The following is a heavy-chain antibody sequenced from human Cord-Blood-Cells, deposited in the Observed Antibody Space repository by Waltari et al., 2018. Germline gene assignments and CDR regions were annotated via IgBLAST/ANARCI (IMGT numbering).Heavy chain of an antibody. CDR2: IWYDGSNK. V-gene: IGHV3-30*18. CDR3: AKSWLSDGDAFDI. J-gene: IGHJ3*02. Sequence: QVQLVESGGGVVQPGRSLRLSCAASGFTFSSYGMHWVRQAPGKGLGWGAVIWYDGSNKYYADSVKGRFTISRDNSKNTLYLQMNSLRAEDTAMYYCAKSWLSDGDAFDIWGQGTMVTVSS. CDR1: GFTFSSYG. D-gene: IGHD3-9*01.